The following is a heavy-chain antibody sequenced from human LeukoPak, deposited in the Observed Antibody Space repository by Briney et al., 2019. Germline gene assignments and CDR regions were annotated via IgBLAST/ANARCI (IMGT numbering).Heavy chain of an antibody. CDR1: GFTFSTYN. Sequence: GSLRLSCAASGFTFSTYNMNWVRQAPGKGLEWVSSISSSSSYIYYADSVKGRFTISRDNAKNSLYLQMNSLRADDTAVYSCARQESRNYYYEGLDYWGQGTLVTVSS. J-gene: IGHJ4*02. CDR3: ARQESRNYYYEGLDY. D-gene: IGHD3-22*01. V-gene: IGHV3-21*01. CDR2: ISSSSSYI.